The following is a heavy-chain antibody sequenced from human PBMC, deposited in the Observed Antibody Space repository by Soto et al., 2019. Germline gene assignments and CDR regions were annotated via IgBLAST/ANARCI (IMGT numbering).Heavy chain of an antibody. CDR3: ARQKYCSSTSCYVFDY. D-gene: IGHD2-2*01. Sequence: SETLSLTCAVYGGSFSGYYWSWIRQPPGKGLEWIGEINHSGSTNYNPSLKSRVTISVDTSKNQFSLKLSSVTAADTAVYYCARQKYCSSTSCYVFDYWGQGTLVTVSS. J-gene: IGHJ4*02. V-gene: IGHV4-34*01. CDR2: INHSGST. CDR1: GGSFSGYY.